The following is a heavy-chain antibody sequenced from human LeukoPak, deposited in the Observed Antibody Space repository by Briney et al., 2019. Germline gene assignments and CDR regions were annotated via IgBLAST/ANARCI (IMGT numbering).Heavy chain of an antibody. CDR3: ARVGGLYGDYYFDY. J-gene: IGHJ4*02. CDR1: GGSFSGYY. Sequence: PSETLSLTCAVYGGSFSGYYWSWIRQPPGKGLEWIGEINHSGSTNYNPSLKSRVTVSVDTSKNQFSLKLSSVTAADTAVYYCARVGGLYGDYYFDYWGQGTLVTVSS. CDR2: INHSGST. V-gene: IGHV4-34*01. D-gene: IGHD4-17*01.